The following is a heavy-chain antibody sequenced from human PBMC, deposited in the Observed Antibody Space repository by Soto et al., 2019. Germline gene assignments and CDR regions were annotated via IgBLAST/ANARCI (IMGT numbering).Heavy chain of an antibody. J-gene: IGHJ4*02. Sequence: GGSLRLSCAASGFIVRSSYMTWVRQAPGKGLEWVSLIDNGDSTYYADSVKGRFTISRDSPKNTVSLQMHSLRAEDTAVYYCARGGWFGANYYFDYWGQGTLVTVSS. D-gene: IGHD3-10*01. CDR1: GFIVRSSY. CDR3: ARGGWFGANYYFDY. V-gene: IGHV3-66*01. CDR2: IDNGDST.